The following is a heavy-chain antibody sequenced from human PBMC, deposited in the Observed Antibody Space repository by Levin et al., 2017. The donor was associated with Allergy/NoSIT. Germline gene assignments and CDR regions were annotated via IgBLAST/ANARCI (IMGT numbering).Heavy chain of an antibody. CDR3: VKDSVVGNYGSGFFDY. CDR1: GFTFSSYA. Sequence: GGSLRLSCSASGFTFSSYAMHWVRQAPGKGLEYVSAISSNGGSTYYADSVKGRFTISRDNSKNTLYLQMSSLRAEDTALYYCVKDSVVGNYGSGFFDYWGQGTLVTVSS. J-gene: IGHJ4*02. V-gene: IGHV3-64D*06. CDR2: ISSNGGST. D-gene: IGHD3-10*01.